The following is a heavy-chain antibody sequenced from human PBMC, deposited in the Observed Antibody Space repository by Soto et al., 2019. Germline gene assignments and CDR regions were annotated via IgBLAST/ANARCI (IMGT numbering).Heavy chain of an antibody. Sequence: QVQLQQWGAGLLKPSETLSLTCAVYGGSFSGYYWSWIRQPPGTGLEWIGEINHSGSTNYNPSLKSRVTISVDTSKNQFSLKLSAVAAADTAVYYCARSVAARPKGWFDPWGQGTLVTVSS. D-gene: IGHD6-6*01. V-gene: IGHV4-34*01. CDR2: INHSGST. CDR3: ARSVAARPKGWFDP. CDR1: GGSFSGYY. J-gene: IGHJ5*02.